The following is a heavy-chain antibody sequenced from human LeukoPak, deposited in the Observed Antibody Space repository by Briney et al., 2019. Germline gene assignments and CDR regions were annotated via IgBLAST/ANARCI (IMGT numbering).Heavy chain of an antibody. CDR2: ISSSGSTI. CDR3: ARESRSSGWDYFDY. D-gene: IGHD6-19*01. J-gene: IGHJ4*02. Sequence: GGSLRLSCAASGFTFSSYSMNWVRHAPGKGLEWVPYISSSGSTIYYADSVKGRFTISRDNAKNSLYLQMNSLRAEDTAVYYCARESRSSGWDYFDYWGQGTPVTVSS. CDR1: GFTFSSYS. V-gene: IGHV3-48*04.